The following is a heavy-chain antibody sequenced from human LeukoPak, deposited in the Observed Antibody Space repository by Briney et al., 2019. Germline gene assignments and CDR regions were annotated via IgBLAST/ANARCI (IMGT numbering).Heavy chain of an antibody. Sequence: GGSLRLSCAASGFTFSSYAMHWVRQAPGKGLEWVAVISYDGSNKYYADSVKGRFTISRDNSKNTLYLKMNSLRAEDTAVYYCARDLWDIVVVVAATPVYYGMDVWGQGTTVTVSS. J-gene: IGHJ6*02. CDR3: ARDLWDIVVVVAATPVYYGMDV. CDR2: ISYDGSNK. D-gene: IGHD2-15*01. CDR1: GFTFSSYA. V-gene: IGHV3-30-3*01.